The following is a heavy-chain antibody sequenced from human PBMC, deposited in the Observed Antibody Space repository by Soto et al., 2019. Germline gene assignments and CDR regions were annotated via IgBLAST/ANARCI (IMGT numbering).Heavy chain of an antibody. CDR3: ARELFGFFFQAGDGIRDTVPVSAFLLNRSSDL. CDR2: INHSGST. J-gene: IGHJ2*01. Sequence: GKGLEWIGEINHSGSTNYNPSHKSRVTISVDSSKNQFSLKLSSVTAADTDVYYCARELFGFFFQAGDGIRDTVPVSAFLLNRSSDL. D-gene: IGHD3-3*01. V-gene: IGHV4-34*01.